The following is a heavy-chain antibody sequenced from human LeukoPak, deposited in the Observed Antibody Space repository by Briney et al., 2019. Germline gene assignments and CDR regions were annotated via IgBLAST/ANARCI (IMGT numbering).Heavy chain of an antibody. CDR2: IGSSSSYI. J-gene: IGHJ3*02. D-gene: IGHD2-2*02. Sequence: NPGGSLRLSCAASGFTFSSYTMNWVRQAPGKGLEWVSSIGSSSSYIYYADSVKGRFTISRDNAKNSLYLQMNSLRAEDTAVYYCARSSPHCSSTSCYNDAFDIWGQGTMVTVSS. CDR3: ARSSPHCSSTSCYNDAFDI. V-gene: IGHV3-21*01. CDR1: GFTFSSYT.